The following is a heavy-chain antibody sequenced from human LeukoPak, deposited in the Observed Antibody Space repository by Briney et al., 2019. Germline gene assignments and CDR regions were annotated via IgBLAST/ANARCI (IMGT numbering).Heavy chain of an antibody. Sequence: GASVKVSCKASGYTFTGYYMHWVRQAPGQGLEWMGWINPNSGGTNSAQRFQGRVTMTRDTSISTAYMELSRLRSDDTAVYYCARVGKQQLVPLGYWGQGTLVTVSS. CDR2: INPNSGGT. D-gene: IGHD6-13*01. CDR1: GYTFTGYY. V-gene: IGHV1-2*02. J-gene: IGHJ4*02. CDR3: ARVGKQQLVPLGY.